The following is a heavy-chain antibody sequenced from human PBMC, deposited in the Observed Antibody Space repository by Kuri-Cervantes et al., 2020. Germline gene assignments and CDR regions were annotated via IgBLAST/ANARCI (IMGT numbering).Heavy chain of an antibody. CDR1: GGTFSSYA. CDR2: IIPIFGTA. V-gene: IGHV1-69*05. CDR3: ARGFRVPAMGLYYYMDV. D-gene: IGHD5-18*01. Sequence: SVKVSCKASGGTFSSYAISWVRQAPGQGLEWMGGIIPIFGTANYAQKFQGRVSMTRNTSISTAYMELSSLRSEDTAMYYCARGFRVPAMGLYYYMDVWGKGTTVTVSS. J-gene: IGHJ6*03.